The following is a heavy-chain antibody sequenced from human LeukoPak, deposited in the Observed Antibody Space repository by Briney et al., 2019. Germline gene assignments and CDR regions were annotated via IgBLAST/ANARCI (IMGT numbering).Heavy chain of an antibody. Sequence: SQTLSLTCTVSGGSISSDGYYWGWIRQPPGKGLEWIGSIYYSGSTYYNPSLKSRVTISVDTSKNQFSLKLSSVTAADTAVYYCAVNGYDYYFDYWGQGTLVTVSS. CDR3: AVNGYDYYFDY. J-gene: IGHJ4*02. CDR2: IYYSGST. CDR1: GGSISSDGYY. D-gene: IGHD5-12*01. V-gene: IGHV4-39*01.